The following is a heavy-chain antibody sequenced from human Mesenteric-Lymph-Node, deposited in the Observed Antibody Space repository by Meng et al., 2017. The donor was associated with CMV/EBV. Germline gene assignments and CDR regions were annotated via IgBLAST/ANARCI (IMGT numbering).Heavy chain of an antibody. J-gene: IGHJ4*02. D-gene: IGHD3-22*01. CDR1: GFTFSSYS. V-gene: IGHV3-30*02. CDR3: AKDLFSGYCY. CDR2: IRFDGSDK. Sequence: GESLKISCVVSGFTFSSYSLHWVRQAPGKGPEWVAFIRFDGSDKYYADSVKGRFTISRDNSKNTLHLQMNNLRAEDTAVYYCAKDLFSGYCYWGQGTLVTVSS.